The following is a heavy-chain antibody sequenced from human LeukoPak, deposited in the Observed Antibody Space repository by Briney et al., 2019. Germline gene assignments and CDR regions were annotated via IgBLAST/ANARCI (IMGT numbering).Heavy chain of an antibody. CDR3: ARSEEMAALFDY. J-gene: IGHJ4*02. CDR2: IYYSGST. Sequence: SDTLSLTCAVSGYSISSSNWWGWIRQPPGKGLEWIGYIYYSGSTNYNPSLKSRVTMSVDTSKNQFSLKLTSVTAADTAMYYCARSEEMAALFDYWGQGTLVTVSS. D-gene: IGHD5-24*01. CDR1: GYSISSSNW. V-gene: IGHV4-28*01.